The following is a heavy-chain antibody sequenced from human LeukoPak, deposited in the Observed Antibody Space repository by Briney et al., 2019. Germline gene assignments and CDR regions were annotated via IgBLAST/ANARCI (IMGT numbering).Heavy chain of an antibody. V-gene: IGHV1-18*01. CDR2: ISAYNGNT. CDR1: GYTFTSYG. D-gene: IGHD2-2*01. Sequence: ASVKVSCKASGYTFTSYGISWVRQAPGQGLEWMGWISAYNGNTNYAQKLQGRVTMTTDTSTSTAYMELRSLRSDDTAVYYCASRYCSSTSCIFDYWGQGTPVTVSS. J-gene: IGHJ4*02. CDR3: ASRYCSSTSCIFDY.